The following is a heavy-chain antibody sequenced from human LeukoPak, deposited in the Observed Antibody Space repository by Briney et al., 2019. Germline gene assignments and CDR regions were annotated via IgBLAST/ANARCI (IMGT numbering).Heavy chain of an antibody. CDR3: AKMQGFFDY. J-gene: IGHJ4*02. D-gene: IGHD5-24*01. V-gene: IGHV3-7*03. Sequence: GGSLRLSCAASGFTFSSYWMSWVRQAPGKGLEWVGNIKHDGSEKYYVDSVKGRFTISRDNAKNSLYLQMNSLRAEDTAIYYCAKMQGFFDYWGQGTLVTVSS. CDR1: GFTFSSYW. CDR2: IKHDGSEK.